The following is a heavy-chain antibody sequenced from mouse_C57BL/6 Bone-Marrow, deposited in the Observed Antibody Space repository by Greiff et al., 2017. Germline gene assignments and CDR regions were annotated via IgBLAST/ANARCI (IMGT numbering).Heavy chain of an antibody. CDR1: GFTFSSYT. Sequence: EVQGVESGGGLVKPGGSLKLSCAASGFTFSSYTMSWVRQTPEKRLEWVATISGGGGNTYYPDSVKGRFTISRDNAKNTLYLQMSSLRSEDTALYYCARRGAAGYFDVWGTGTTVTASS. CDR3: ARRGAAGYFDV. V-gene: IGHV5-9*01. CDR2: ISGGGGNT. D-gene: IGHD6-1*01. J-gene: IGHJ1*03.